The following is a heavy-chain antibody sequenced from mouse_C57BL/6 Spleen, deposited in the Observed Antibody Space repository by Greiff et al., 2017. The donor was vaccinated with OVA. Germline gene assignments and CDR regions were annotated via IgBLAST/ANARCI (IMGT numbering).Heavy chain of an antibody. CDR2: IRLKSDNYAT. V-gene: IGHV6-3*01. CDR3: TGGGGSRRDWYFDV. D-gene: IGHD1-1*01. CDR1: GFTFSNYW. Sequence: EVKLMESGGGLVQPGGSMKLSCVASGFTFSNYWMNWVRQSPEKGLEWVAQIRLKSDNYATHYAESVKGRFTISRDDSKSSVYLQMNNLRAEDTGIYYCTGGGGSRRDWYFDVWGTGTTVTVSS. J-gene: IGHJ1*03.